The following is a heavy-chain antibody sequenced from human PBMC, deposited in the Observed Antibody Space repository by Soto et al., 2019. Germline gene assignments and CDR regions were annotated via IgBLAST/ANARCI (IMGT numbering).Heavy chain of an antibody. D-gene: IGHD3-10*01. CDR1: GFTFNSYA. J-gene: IGHJ4*02. Sequence: GGSLRLSCAASGFTFNSYAMHGVRQAPGKGLEWVAVISYDGSNKYYADSVKGRFTISRDNSKNTLYLQMNSLRAEDTAVYYCARVPEYYYGSEYYFDYWGQGTLVTVSS. CDR2: ISYDGSNK. V-gene: IGHV3-30-3*01. CDR3: ARVPEYYYGSEYYFDY.